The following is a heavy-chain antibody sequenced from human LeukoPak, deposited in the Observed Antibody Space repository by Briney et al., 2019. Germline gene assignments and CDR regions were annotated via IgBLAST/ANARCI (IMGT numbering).Heavy chain of an antibody. Sequence: PSETLSLTCSVSGGSISSSSHYWDWIRQPPGEGLEWIGSIYYSGSTYYNPSLKSRVTISVDRSKNQFSLKLSSVTAADTAVYYCARDRLDSSGYRAFDIWGQGTMVTVSS. CDR3: ARDRLDSSGYRAFDI. D-gene: IGHD3-22*01. J-gene: IGHJ3*02. CDR1: GGSISSSSHY. V-gene: IGHV4-39*07. CDR2: IYYSGST.